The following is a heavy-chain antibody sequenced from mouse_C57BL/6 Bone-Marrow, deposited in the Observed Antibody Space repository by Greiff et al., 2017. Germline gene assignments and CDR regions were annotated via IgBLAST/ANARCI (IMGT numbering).Heavy chain of an antibody. CDR1: GYTFTSYG. CDR3: GDTTVVAPFDY. J-gene: IGHJ2*01. Sequence: VQLQQSGAELARPGASVKLSCKASGYTFTSYGISWVKQRTGQGLEWIGEIYPRSGTTYYNEKFKGKATLTAAKSSSTAYMALRSLPSEDPAVFFWGDTTVVAPFDYWGQGTTLTVSS. CDR2: IYPRSGTT. D-gene: IGHD1-1*01. V-gene: IGHV1-81*01.